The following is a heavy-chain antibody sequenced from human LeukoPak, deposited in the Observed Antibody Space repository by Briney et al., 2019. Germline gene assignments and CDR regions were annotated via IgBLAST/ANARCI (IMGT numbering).Heavy chain of an antibody. V-gene: IGHV4-39*01. D-gene: IGHD2-21*02. CDR2: IYYSGST. J-gene: IGHJ4*02. CDR3: ARYLAGYGGDGD. CDR1: GGSISSSSYY. Sequence: SQTLSLTCTVSGGSISSSSYYWGWIRQPPGKGLEWIGSIYYSGSTYYNPSLKSRVTISVDTSKNQFSLNLSSVTAADTAMYYCARYLAGYGGDGDWGQGTLVTVSS.